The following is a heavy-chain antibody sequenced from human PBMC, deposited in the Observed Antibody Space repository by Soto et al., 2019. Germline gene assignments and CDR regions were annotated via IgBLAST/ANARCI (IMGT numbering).Heavy chain of an antibody. CDR1: GFTFSSYA. J-gene: IGHJ4*02. Sequence: QVQLVESGGGVVQPGRSLRLSCAASGFTFSSYAMHWVRQAPGKGLEWVAVISYDGSNKYYADSVKGRFTISRDNSKNTLYLEMNSLRAEDTAVYYCAGDSAPLSYYDSSGPGGYWGQGTLVTVSS. D-gene: IGHD3-22*01. CDR3: AGDSAPLSYYDSSGPGGY. CDR2: ISYDGSNK. V-gene: IGHV3-30-3*01.